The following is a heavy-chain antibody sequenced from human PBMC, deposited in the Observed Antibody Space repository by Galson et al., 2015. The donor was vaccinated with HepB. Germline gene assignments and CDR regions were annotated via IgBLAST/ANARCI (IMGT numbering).Heavy chain of an antibody. Sequence: SLRLSCAASGFTFSSYAMHWVRQAPGKGLEWVAVISYDGSNKYYADSVKGRFTISRDNSKNTLYLQMNSLRAEDTAVYYCARAEDIVVVPAASELIWGQGTMVTVSS. J-gene: IGHJ3*02. CDR2: ISYDGSNK. CDR3: ARAEDIVVVPAASELI. CDR1: GFTFSSYA. D-gene: IGHD2-2*01. V-gene: IGHV3-30*04.